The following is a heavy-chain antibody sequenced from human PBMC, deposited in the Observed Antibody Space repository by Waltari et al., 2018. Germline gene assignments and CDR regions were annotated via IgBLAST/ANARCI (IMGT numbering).Heavy chain of an antibody. CDR2: IYTSGST. D-gene: IGHD3-22*01. Sequence: QVQLQESGPGLVKPSETLSLTCTVSGGSISSYYWSWIRQPAGKGLEWIGRIYTSGSTNHNPSLKGRVTMSVDTSKNQFSLKLGAVTAADTAGDYCARAGRRYYDSSGYSSLDYWGQGTLVTVSS. CDR3: ARAGRRYYDSSGYSSLDY. CDR1: GGSISSYY. V-gene: IGHV4-4*07. J-gene: IGHJ4*02.